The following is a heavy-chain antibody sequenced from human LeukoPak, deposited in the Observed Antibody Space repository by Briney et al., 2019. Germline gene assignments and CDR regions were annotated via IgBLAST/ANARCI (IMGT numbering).Heavy chain of an antibody. CDR2: SGSGGTT. Sequence: GGSLRLSCAASGFTITTYAMSWVRQAPGKGLEWVSGSGSGGTTYYADSVKGRFTISRDNSKNTLYLQMNSLRAEDTAVYYCAIFGIGSHFDYWGQGTLVTVSS. J-gene: IGHJ4*02. CDR1: GFTITTYA. CDR3: AIFGIGSHFDY. D-gene: IGHD1-26*01. V-gene: IGHV3-23*01.